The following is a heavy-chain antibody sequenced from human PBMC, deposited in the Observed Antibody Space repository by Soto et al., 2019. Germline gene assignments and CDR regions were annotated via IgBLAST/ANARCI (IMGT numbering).Heavy chain of an antibody. Sequence: ASVKVSCKASGGTFSSYAISWVRQAPGQGLEWMGIINPSGGSTSYAQKFQGRVTMTRDTSTSTVYMELSSLRSEDTAVYYCARDPNCSGGSCYSRGKRTFDYWGQGTLVTVSS. J-gene: IGHJ4*02. CDR3: ARDPNCSGGSCYSRGKRTFDY. V-gene: IGHV1-46*01. D-gene: IGHD2-15*01. CDR1: GGTFSSYA. CDR2: INPSGGST.